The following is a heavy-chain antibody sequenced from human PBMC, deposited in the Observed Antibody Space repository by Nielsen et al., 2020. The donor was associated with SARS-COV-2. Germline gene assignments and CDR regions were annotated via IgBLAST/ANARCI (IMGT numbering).Heavy chain of an antibody. V-gene: IGHV1-18*01. J-gene: IGHJ4*02. CDR1: GYTFTSYG. D-gene: IGHD3-22*01. Sequence: ASVKVSCKASGYTFTSYGISWVRQAPGQGLEWMGWISAYNGNTNYAQKFQGRVTMTTSTSMSTAYMELSSLRSEDTAVYYCARRANDYDSSAYLHWGQGTPVTVSS. CDR2: ISAYNGNT. CDR3: ARRANDYDSSAYLH.